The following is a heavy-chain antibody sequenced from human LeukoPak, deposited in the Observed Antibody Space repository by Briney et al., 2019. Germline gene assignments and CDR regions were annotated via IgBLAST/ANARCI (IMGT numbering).Heavy chain of an antibody. CDR3: ARGHPIGYSYQRDFDY. CDR1: GYTFTSYD. CDR2: MNPNSGNT. V-gene: IGHV1-8*01. J-gene: IGHJ4*02. Sequence: ASVKVSCKAPGYTFTSYDINWVRQATGQGLEWMGWMNPNSGNTGYAQKFQGRVTMTRNTSISTAYMELSSLRSEDTAVYYCARGHPIGYSYQRDFDYWGQGTLVTASS. D-gene: IGHD5-18*01.